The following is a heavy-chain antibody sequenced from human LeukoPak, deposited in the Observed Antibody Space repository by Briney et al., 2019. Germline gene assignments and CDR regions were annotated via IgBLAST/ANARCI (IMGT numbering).Heavy chain of an antibody. CDR2: INPNSGGT. D-gene: IGHD4-23*01. J-gene: IGHJ4*02. CDR1: VYTFTGYY. V-gene: IGHV1-2*02. Sequence: ASVKVSCKASVYTFTGYYMHWVRQAPGQGLEWMGWINPNSGGTNYAQKFQGRVTMTRDTSISTAYMELSGLRSDDTAVYYCARDSYGGNWSLGYWGQGTLVTVSS. CDR3: ARDSYGGNWSLGY.